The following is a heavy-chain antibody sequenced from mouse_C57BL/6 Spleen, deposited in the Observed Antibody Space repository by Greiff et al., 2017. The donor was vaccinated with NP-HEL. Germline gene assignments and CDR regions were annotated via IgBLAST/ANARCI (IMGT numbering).Heavy chain of an antibody. D-gene: IGHD1-1*01. J-gene: IGHJ2*01. CDR3: ARSYYGSSYYFDY. CDR1: GFTFSDYG. Sequence: EVNLVESGGGLVKPGGSLKLSCAASGFTFSDYGMHWVRQAPEKGLEWVAYISSGSSTIYYADTVKGRFTISRDNAKNTLFLQMTSLRSEDTAMYYCARSYYGSSYYFDYWGQGTTLTVSS. V-gene: IGHV5-17*01. CDR2: ISSGSSTI.